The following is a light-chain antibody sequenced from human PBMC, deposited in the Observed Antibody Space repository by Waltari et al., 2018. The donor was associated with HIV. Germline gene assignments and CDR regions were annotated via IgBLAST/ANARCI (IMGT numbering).Light chain of an antibody. CDR1: SSNIGSTD. CDR3: AAWDDSVSCWV. Sequence: QSVLTQPPSASGTPGQRVTISCSGSSSNIGSTDVYWYQQLPGTAPKLLIYRNNQRPSGFADRFSGSKSGTSASLAISVLRSEDEADYYCAAWDDSVSCWVFGGGTKLTVL. CDR2: RNN. V-gene: IGLV1-47*01. J-gene: IGLJ3*02.